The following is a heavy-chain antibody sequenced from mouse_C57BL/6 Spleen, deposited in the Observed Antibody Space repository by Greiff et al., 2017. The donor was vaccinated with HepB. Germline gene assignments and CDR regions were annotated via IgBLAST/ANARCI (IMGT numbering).Heavy chain of an antibody. V-gene: IGHV2-6-1*01. CDR2: IWSDGST. D-gene: IGHD2-3*01. CDR1: GFSLTSYG. CDR3: ARHRYDGYYGYFDY. J-gene: IGHJ2*01. Sequence: VKLMESGPGLVAPSQSLSITCTVSGFSLTSYGVHWVRQPPGKGLEWLVVIWSDGSTTYNSALKSRLSISKDNSKSQVFLKMNSLQTDDTAMYYCARHRYDGYYGYFDYWGQGTTLTVSS.